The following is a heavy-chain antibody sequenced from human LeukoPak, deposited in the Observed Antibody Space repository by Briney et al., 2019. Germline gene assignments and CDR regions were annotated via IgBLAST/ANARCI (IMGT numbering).Heavy chain of an antibody. J-gene: IGHJ4*02. D-gene: IGHD6-19*01. V-gene: IGHV1-18*01. CDR1: GYTFSYFG. CDR3: ARNEGLVDTYFDY. CDR2: INAYNGNT. Sequence: ASVRVSCKASGYTFSYFGLNWVRQAPGQGLEWMEWINAYNGNTNYAQKSEGRLSLTTDTATSTVYMELRNLTSDDTAVYYCARNEGLVDTYFDYWGQGTLVTVSS.